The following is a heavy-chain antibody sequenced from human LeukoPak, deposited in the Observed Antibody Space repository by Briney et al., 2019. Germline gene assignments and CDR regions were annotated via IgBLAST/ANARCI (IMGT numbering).Heavy chain of an antibody. Sequence: SVKVSCKASGGTFSSYAISWVRQAPGQGLEWMGGIIPIFGTANYAQKFQGRVAITTDESTTTAYMELGSLRSDDTAVYYCARGGPFSSGNYLHYYYYYVDVWGRGTTVTVSS. D-gene: IGHD3-3*01. V-gene: IGHV1-69*05. CDR3: ARGGPFSSGNYLHYYYYYVDV. J-gene: IGHJ6*03. CDR1: GGTFSSYA. CDR2: IIPIFGTA.